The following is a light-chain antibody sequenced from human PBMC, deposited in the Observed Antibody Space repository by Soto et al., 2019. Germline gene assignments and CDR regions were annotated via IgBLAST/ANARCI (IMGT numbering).Light chain of an antibody. CDR2: DVN. V-gene: IGLV2-23*02. CDR3: CSYAGSSTVI. J-gene: IGLJ2*01. CDR1: RSDVGSYNL. Sequence: QSVLTQPASVSGSPGQSITISCTGSRSDVGSYNLVSWYQHHPGKAPKLMIYDVNKRPSGVSNRFSGSKSGNTASLTISGLQPEDEADYYCCSYAGSSTVIFVGGTKLNVL.